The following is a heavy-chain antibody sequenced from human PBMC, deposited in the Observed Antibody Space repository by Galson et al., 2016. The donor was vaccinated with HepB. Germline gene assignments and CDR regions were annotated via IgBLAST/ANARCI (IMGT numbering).Heavy chain of an antibody. CDR3: ADGRFGWGCYCDY. CDR2: IIPISATT. V-gene: IGHV1-69*05. D-gene: IGHD3-10*01. J-gene: IGHJ4*02. Sequence: SVKVSCKASGGTFNTYAMNWVRQAPGQGLEWLGNIIPISATTNYAQRSQDRVTINTDDSTSTAYLELISLRSEDTAVYYCADGRFGWGCYCDYWGQGSLVTVSS. CDR1: GGTFNTYA.